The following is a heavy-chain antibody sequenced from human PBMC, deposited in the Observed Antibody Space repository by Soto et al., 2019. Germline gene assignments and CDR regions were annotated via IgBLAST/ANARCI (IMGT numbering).Heavy chain of an antibody. J-gene: IGHJ6*02. V-gene: IGHV3-21*01. CDR2: ISSSSSYI. CDR3: ARDRSCSGGSCYSFYYYYGMDV. Sequence: GGSLRLSCAASGFTFSSYSMNWVRQAPGKGLEWVSSISSSSSYIYYADSVKGRFTISRDNAKNSLYLQMNSLRAEDTAVYYCARDRSCSGGSCYSFYYYYGMDVWGQGATVTVSS. CDR1: GFTFSSYS. D-gene: IGHD2-15*01.